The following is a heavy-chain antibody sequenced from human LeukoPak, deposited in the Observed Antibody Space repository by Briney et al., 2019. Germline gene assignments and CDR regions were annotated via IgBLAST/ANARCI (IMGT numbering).Heavy chain of an antibody. CDR1: GGSISSYY. D-gene: IGHD3-10*01. CDR3: ARHMSVSYDAFDL. J-gene: IGHJ3*01. CDR2: IYYTGRT. Sequence: SETLSLTCTVSGGSISSYYWSWIRQPPGKGLEWIGCIYYTGRTLYNPSLESRVTISVDTSKTQISLKLTSVTAADTAVYYCARHMSVSYDAFDLWGRGTPVTVSS. V-gene: IGHV4-59*08.